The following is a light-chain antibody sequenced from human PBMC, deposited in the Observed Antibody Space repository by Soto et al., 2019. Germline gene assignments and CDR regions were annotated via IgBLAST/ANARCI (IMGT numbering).Light chain of an antibody. CDR1: QSVSTN. V-gene: IGKV3-15*01. J-gene: IGKJ1*01. CDR2: GAS. CDR3: HQYNNWPRT. Sequence: EIVMTQSPATLSVSPGERATLSCRASQSVSTNLAWYQQKPGQAPRLLIYGASTRAIGIPARFSGGGSGTEFSLTISSLQSEDFALYFCHQYNNWPRTFGQGTKVEIK.